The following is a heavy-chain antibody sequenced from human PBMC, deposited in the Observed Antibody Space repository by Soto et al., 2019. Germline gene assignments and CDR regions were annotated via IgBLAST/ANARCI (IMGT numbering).Heavy chain of an antibody. CDR2: MYYTGRT. D-gene: IGHD3-10*01. CDR3: ARDTMAFGFDY. J-gene: IGHJ4*02. V-gene: IGHV4-61*08. Sequence: SETLSLTCTVSGDSVGSGAVYWTWIRQPPGKGLEWIGYMYYTGRTTYNPSLKSRVTISMDASKNQFALNLTSVTAADTAMYYCARDTMAFGFDYWGQGALVTVSS. CDR1: GDSVGSGAVY.